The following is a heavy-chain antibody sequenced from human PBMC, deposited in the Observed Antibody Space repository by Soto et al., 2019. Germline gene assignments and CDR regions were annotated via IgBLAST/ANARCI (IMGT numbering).Heavy chain of an antibody. J-gene: IGHJ5*02. CDR2: LSQSGDNA. V-gene: IGHV3-23*01. Sequence: SLSCAASGFPFNTYAMSWVRHAPGKGPEWVSALSQSGDNAFYADSVQGRFTISRDNSYNILYLQMNSLRAEDTALYFCAKGGYIYVLDPLVQRTLVTVCS. D-gene: IGHD5-18*01. CDR1: GFPFNTYA. CDR3: AKGGYIYVLDP.